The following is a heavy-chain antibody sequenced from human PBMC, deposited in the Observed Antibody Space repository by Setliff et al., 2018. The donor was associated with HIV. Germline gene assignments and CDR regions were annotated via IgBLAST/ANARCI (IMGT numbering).Heavy chain of an antibody. V-gene: IGHV2-70*11. CDR2: IDWDDDK. CDR3: ARAGPSSGYQY. Sequence: LSLTCTVSDYSLSSGYYWGWIRQPPGKGLEWLARIDWDDDKHYSTSLKTRLAISHDTSKNQVALTMTNVDPVDTATYLCARAGPSSGYQYWGQGTLVTVSS. CDR1: DYSLSSGYYW. J-gene: IGHJ4*02. D-gene: IGHD6-19*01.